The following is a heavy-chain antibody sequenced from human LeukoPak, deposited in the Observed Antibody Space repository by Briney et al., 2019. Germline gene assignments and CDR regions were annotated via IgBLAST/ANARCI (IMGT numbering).Heavy chain of an antibody. CDR1: GFTFSSYA. D-gene: IGHD6-13*01. V-gene: IGHV3-23*01. J-gene: IGHJ4*02. CDR2: ISFSGIST. Sequence: GSLRLSCAASGFTFSSYAMSWVRQAPGKGLEWVSAISFSGISTYYADSVKGRFSISRDKSKNTLYLQMNSLRAEDTAVYYCAKARAAGTYYFDYWGQGTLVTVSS. CDR3: AKARAAGTYYFDY.